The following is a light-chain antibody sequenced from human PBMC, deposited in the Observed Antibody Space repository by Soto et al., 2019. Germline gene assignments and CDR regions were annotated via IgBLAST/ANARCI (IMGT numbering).Light chain of an antibody. J-gene: IGLJ2*01. V-gene: IGLV3-25*03. CDR2: KDS. CDR3: QSADSSGTYPV. Sequence: SYELTQPPSVSVSPGQTARITCSGDALPKQYAYWYQQKPGQAPVLVIYKDSERPSGIPERFSGSSSGTTVTLTISGVQAEYEADYYCQSADSSGTYPVFGGGTKVTVL. CDR1: ALPKQY.